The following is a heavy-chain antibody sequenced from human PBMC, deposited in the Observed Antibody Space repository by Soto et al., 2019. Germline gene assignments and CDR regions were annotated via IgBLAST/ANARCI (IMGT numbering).Heavy chain of an antibody. J-gene: IGHJ4*02. Sequence: HGESLKISCKGSGYSFTSYWIGWVRQMPGKGLEWMGIIYPGDSDTRYSPSFQGQVTISADKSISTAYLQWSSLKASDTAMYYCARPRGMGATSSYFDYWGQGTLVTVSS. CDR2: IYPGDSDT. V-gene: IGHV5-51*01. CDR1: GYSFTSYW. D-gene: IGHD1-26*01. CDR3: ARPRGMGATSSYFDY.